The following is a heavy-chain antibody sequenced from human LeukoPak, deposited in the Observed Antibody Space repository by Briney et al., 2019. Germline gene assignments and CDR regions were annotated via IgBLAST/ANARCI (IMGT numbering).Heavy chain of an antibody. CDR1: GGSISSYY. V-gene: IGHV4-59*01. CDR2: IYYSGST. J-gene: IGHJ4*02. D-gene: IGHD5-24*01. CDR3: ARVRGYSRYFDY. Sequence: SETLSLTCTVSGGSISSYYWSWIRQPPGKGLEWIGYIYYSGSTNYNPSLKSRVTISVDTSKNQFSLRLSSVTAADTAVYYCARVRGYSRYFDYWGQGTLVTVSS.